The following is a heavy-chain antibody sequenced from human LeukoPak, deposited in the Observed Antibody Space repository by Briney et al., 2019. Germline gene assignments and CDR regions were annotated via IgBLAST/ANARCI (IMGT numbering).Heavy chain of an antibody. V-gene: IGHV1-2*02. CDR2: INPNSGGT. J-gene: IGHJ4*02. D-gene: IGHD3-10*01. CDR1: GYTFTGYY. Sequence: ASVRVSCKASGYTFTGYYMHWVRQAPGQGLEWMGWINPNSGGTNYAQKFQGRVTMTTDTSTSTAYMELRSLRSDDTAVYYCARVIITMVRGVMDFDYWGQGTLVTVSS. CDR3: ARVIITMVRGVMDFDY.